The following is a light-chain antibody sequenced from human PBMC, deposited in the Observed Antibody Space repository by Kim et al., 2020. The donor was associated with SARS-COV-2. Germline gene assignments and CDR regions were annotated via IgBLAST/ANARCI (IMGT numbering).Light chain of an antibody. CDR1: SSNIGAGYD. V-gene: IGLV1-40*01. J-gene: IGLJ2*01. CDR3: QSYDSSLSVAV. Sequence: QSVLTQPPSVSGAPGQRVTISCTGSSSNIGAGYDVHWYHQHPGTAPKLLIYGNSNRPSGVPDRFSGSKSGTSASLAITGLQAEDEADYYCQSYDSSLSVAVFGGGTKLTVL. CDR2: GNS.